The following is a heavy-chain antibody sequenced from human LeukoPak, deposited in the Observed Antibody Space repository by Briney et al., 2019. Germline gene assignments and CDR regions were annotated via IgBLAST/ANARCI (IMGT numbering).Heavy chain of an antibody. CDR3: ARAESNWFDP. CDR1: GHSISSGGYY. J-gene: IGHJ5*02. Sequence: SETLSLTCTVSGHSISSGGYYWSWIRQHPGKGLEWIGYIYYSGSTYYNPSLKSRVTISVDTSKNQFSLKLSSVTAADTAVYYCARAESNWFDPWGQGTLVTVSS. V-gene: IGHV4-31*03. CDR2: IYYSGST.